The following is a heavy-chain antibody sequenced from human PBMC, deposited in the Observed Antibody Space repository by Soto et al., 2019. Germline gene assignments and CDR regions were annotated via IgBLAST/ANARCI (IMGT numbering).Heavy chain of an antibody. D-gene: IGHD3-3*01. CDR2: ISYDGSNK. V-gene: IGHV3-30*04. J-gene: IGHJ4*02. Sequence: GGSLRLSCAASGFTFSSYAMHWVRQAPGKGLEWVAVISYDGSNKYYADSVKGRFTISRDNSKNTLYLQMNSLRAEDTAVYYCARDREGITIFYYFDYWGQGTLVTVSS. CDR1: GFTFSSYA. CDR3: ARDREGITIFYYFDY.